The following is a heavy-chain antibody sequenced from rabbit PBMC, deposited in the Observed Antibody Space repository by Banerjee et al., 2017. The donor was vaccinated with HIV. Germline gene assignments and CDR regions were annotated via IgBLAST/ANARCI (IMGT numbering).Heavy chain of an antibody. J-gene: IGHJ3*01. CDR1: GFSFSSNA. D-gene: IGHD2-1*01. CDR2: IYAGSSTST. CDR3: TRDYSNGDGHADFTL. Sequence: QEQLEESGGDLVKPEGSLTLTCTASGFSFSSNAMCWVRQAPGKGLEWIACIYAGSSTSTYYASWAKGRFTISKTSSTTVTLQMTSLTAADTATYFCTRDYSNGDGHADFTLWGQGTLVTVS. V-gene: IGHV1S45*01.